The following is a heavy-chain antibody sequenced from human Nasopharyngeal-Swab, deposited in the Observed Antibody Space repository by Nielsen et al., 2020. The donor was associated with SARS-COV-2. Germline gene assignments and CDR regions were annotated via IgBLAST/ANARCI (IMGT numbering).Heavy chain of an antibody. V-gene: IGHV3-11*01. D-gene: IGHD5-18*01. Sequence: GESLKISCAASGFTLSDFYMSWIRQAPGKGLEWLSKIRSGSDSSVDYADSVKGRFTISRDNAKTSLYLHMDSLGDEDTAVYYCARDGGRGKSYVMWDYWGQGTLVTVSS. CDR3: ARDGGRGKSYVMWDY. CDR2: IRSGSDSSV. J-gene: IGHJ4*02. CDR1: GFTLSDFY.